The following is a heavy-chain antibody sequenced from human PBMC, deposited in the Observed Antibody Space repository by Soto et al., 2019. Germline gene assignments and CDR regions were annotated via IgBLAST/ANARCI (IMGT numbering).Heavy chain of an antibody. D-gene: IGHD3-10*01. CDR3: ARGRPYYYGSGSYYYLVRGWFDP. Sequence: QVQLQQWGAGLLKPSETLSLTCAVYGGSFSGYYWSWIRQPPGKGLEWIGEINHSGSTNYNPSLKRRVTLSVDTSKNQFSLKLSSVTAADPAVYYCARGRPYYYGSGSYYYLVRGWFDPWGQGTLVTVSS. CDR2: INHSGST. CDR1: GGSFSGYY. V-gene: IGHV4-34*01. J-gene: IGHJ5*02.